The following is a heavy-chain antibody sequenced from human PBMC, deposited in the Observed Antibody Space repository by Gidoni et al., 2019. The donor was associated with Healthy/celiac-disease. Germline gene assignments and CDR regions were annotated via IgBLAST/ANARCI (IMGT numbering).Heavy chain of an antibody. V-gene: IGHV3-9*01. CDR1: GFPFAGYA. D-gene: IGHD3-3*01. J-gene: IGHJ3*02. CDR2: ISWNSGSI. Sequence: EVQLVASGGGLVPPGTSLTLSCATPGFPFAGYAWHWVRQAPGKGLEWVSGISWNSGSIGYADSVKGRFTISRDNAKNSLYLQMNSLRAEDTALYYCAKDTLTYYDFWSGYSDAFDIWGQGTMVTVSS. CDR3: AKDTLTYYDFWSGYSDAFDI.